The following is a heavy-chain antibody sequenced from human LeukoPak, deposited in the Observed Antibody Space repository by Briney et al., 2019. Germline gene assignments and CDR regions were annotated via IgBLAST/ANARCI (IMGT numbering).Heavy chain of an antibody. J-gene: IGHJ4*02. Sequence: GASVKVSCKASGYTFTGYYMHWVRQAPGQGLEWMGWINPNSGGTNYAQKFQGRVTMTRDTSISTAYMELSRLRSDDTAVYYCARMSIAARPRTPDDYWGQGTLVIVSS. CDR3: ARMSIAARPRTPDDY. V-gene: IGHV1-2*02. CDR2: INPNSGGT. D-gene: IGHD6-6*01. CDR1: GYTFTGYY.